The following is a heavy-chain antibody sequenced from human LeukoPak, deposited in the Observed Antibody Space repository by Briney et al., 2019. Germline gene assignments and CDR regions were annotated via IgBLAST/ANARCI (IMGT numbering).Heavy chain of an antibody. J-gene: IGHJ3*02. CDR3: AKDLLGGSYYLLVFDI. V-gene: IGHV3-30-3*01. CDR1: GFTFSSYA. CDR2: ISYDGSNK. D-gene: IGHD1-26*01. Sequence: PGGSLRLSCAASGFTFSSYAMHWVRQAPGKGLEWVAVISYDGSNKYYADSVKGRFTISRDNSKNTLYLQMNSLRAEDTAVYYRAKDLLGGSYYLLVFDIWGQGTMVTVSS.